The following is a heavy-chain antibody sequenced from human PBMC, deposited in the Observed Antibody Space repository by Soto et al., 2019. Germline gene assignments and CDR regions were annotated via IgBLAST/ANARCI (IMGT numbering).Heavy chain of an antibody. CDR3: ARIRLAGGLSGMDV. CDR2: VNPSGDTT. V-gene: IGHV1-46*01. J-gene: IGHJ6*02. D-gene: IGHD3-3*02. Sequence: ASVKVSCKASGYSFSNYYMHWVRQAPGQGLEWMGIVNPSGDTTSYAQKFQGRATVTRDTSTSTLHMELTSLRSEDTAVYYCARIRLAGGLSGMDVCRQGTTVTVSS. CDR1: GYSFSNYY.